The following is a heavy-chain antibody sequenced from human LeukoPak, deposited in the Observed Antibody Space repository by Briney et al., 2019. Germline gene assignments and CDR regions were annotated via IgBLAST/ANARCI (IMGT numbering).Heavy chain of an antibody. CDR1: GYIFTCYC. Sequence: ASVRVSCKATGYIFTCYCMNWVRQAPGQWLEWMGRIDPNSGGTNYAQKFQGRVTMTRDTSISTAYMELSRLRSDDTAVYYCARSSSGWYPSHYWGQGTLVTVSS. V-gene: IGHV1-2*06. CDR2: IDPNSGGT. CDR3: ARSSSGWYPSHY. D-gene: IGHD6-19*01. J-gene: IGHJ4*02.